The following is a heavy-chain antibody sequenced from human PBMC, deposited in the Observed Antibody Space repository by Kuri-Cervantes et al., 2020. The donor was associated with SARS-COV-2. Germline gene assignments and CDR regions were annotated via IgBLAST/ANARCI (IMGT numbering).Heavy chain of an antibody. CDR2: IYYSGST. D-gene: IGHD3-22*01. CDR3: ARGVYYDSSGYYLGDAFDI. Sequence: SETLSLTCTVSGGSISSSSYYWGWIRQPPGKGLEWIGSIYYSGSTYYNPSLKSRVTVSVDTSKNQFSLKLSSATAADTAVYYCARGVYYDSSGYYLGDAFDIWGQGTMVTVSS. V-gene: IGHV4-39*07. J-gene: IGHJ3*02. CDR1: GGSISSSSYY.